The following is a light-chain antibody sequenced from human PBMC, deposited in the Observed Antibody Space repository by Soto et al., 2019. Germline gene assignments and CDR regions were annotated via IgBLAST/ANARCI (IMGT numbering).Light chain of an antibody. CDR1: SSDVGGYNY. J-gene: IGLJ1*01. CDR3: SSYTSSSPYV. V-gene: IGLV2-14*01. CDR2: DVS. Sequence: QSALTQPASVSRSPGQSITISCTGTSSDVGGYNYVSWYQQHPGKAPKLMIYDVSNRPSGVSNRFSGSKPGNTASLTISGLQAEDEADYYCSSYTSSSPYVFGTGTKVTVL.